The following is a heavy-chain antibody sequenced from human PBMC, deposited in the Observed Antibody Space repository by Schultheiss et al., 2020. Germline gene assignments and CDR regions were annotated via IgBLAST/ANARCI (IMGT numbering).Heavy chain of an antibody. V-gene: IGHV3-23*01. CDR1: GFTFSSYA. Sequence: GGSLRLSCAASGFTFSSYAMSWVRQAPGKGLEWVSRINSDGSSTSYADSVKGRFTISRDKSKNTLDLQMNSLRAEDTAVYYCAKATGETNYFDYWGQGTLVTGYS. D-gene: IGHD4-17*01. CDR2: INSDGSST. CDR3: AKATGETNYFDY. J-gene: IGHJ4*02.